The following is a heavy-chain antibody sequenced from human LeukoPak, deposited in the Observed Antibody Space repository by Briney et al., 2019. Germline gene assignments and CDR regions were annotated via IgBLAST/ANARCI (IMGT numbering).Heavy chain of an antibody. Sequence: SETLSLTCTVSGGSISSSSCYWGWIRQPPGKGLEWIGSIYYSGSTYYNPSLKSRVTISVDTSKNQFSLKLSSVTAADTAVYYCARVTYYYGSGSYYYFDYWGQGTLVTVSS. CDR2: IYYSGST. D-gene: IGHD3-10*01. CDR3: ARVTYYYGSGSYYYFDY. V-gene: IGHV4-39*07. J-gene: IGHJ4*02. CDR1: GGSISSSSCY.